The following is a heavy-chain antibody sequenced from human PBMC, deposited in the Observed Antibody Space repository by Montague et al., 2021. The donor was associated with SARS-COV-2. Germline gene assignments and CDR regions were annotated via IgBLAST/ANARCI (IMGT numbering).Heavy chain of an antibody. D-gene: IGHD5-18*01. V-gene: IGHV4-39*01. Sequence: SETLSLTCTVNGGPISGSSDYWGCIRQAPGKGLEWIVSFDYNGNTYYSLSLKSRLTISMDTSKNQFSLRLNSVTAADTALYYCARREYSYGWGGWGRGTMVTVSS. J-gene: IGHJ4*02. CDR1: GGPISGSSDY. CDR2: FDYNGNT. CDR3: ARREYSYGWGG.